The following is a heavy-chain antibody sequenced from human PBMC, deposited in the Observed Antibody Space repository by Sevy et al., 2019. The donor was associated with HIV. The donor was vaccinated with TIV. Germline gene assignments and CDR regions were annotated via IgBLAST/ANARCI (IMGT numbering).Heavy chain of an antibody. J-gene: IGHJ3*02. V-gene: IGHV4-30-4*01. Sequence: SETLSLTCTVSGGSISSGDYYWSWIRQPPGKGPEWIGYIYYSGSTYYNPSLKSRVTISVDTSKNQFSLKLSSVTAADTAVYYCARSITMIVVFSLAFDIWGQGTMVTVSS. D-gene: IGHD3-22*01. CDR2: IYYSGST. CDR3: ARSITMIVVFSLAFDI. CDR1: GGSISSGDYY.